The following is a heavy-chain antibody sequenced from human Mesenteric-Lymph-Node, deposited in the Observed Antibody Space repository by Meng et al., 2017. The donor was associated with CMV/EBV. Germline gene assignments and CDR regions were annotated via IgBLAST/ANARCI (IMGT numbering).Heavy chain of an antibody. J-gene: IGHJ4*02. D-gene: IGHD3-9*01. CDR1: GGSFSGYY. CDR2: INHSGST. V-gene: IGHV4-34*01. CDR3: ARGSSYDILTGYFDY. Sequence: QVQLHQGGAGLLKPSEPLSFTCAVYGGSFSGYYWNWIRQSPEKGLEWIGEINHSGSTTYNPSFTSRIIISVDTSMNQISLNMSSVTAADTAVYYCARGSSYDILTGYFDYWGQGALVTVSS.